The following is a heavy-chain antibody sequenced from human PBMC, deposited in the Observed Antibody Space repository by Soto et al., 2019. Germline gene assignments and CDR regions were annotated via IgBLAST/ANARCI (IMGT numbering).Heavy chain of an antibody. Sequence: QVQLVESGGGVVQPGRSLRLSCAASGFTFSSYGMHWVRQAPGKGLEWVAVISYDGSNKYYADSVKDRFTISRDNSKNTLYLQMNSLRAEDTAVYYCAKDEGLQFGGAFGIWGQGTMVTVSS. D-gene: IGHD5-12*01. CDR2: ISYDGSNK. J-gene: IGHJ3*02. CDR3: AKDEGLQFGGAFGI. CDR1: GFTFSSYG. V-gene: IGHV3-30*18.